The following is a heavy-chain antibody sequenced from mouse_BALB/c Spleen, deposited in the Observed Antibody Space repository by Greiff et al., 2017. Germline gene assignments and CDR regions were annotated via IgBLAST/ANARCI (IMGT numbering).Heavy chain of an antibody. CDR3: ARTRQLGAWFAY. J-gene: IGHJ3*01. Sequence: VKLMESGPGLVAPSQSLSITCTVSGFSLTSYGVHWVRQPPGKGLEWLGVIWAGGSTNYNSALMSRLSISKDNSKSQVFLKMNSLQTDDTAMYYCARTRQLGAWFAYWGQGTLVTVSA. V-gene: IGHV2-9*02. D-gene: IGHD3-2*01. CDR1: GFSLTSYG. CDR2: IWAGGST.